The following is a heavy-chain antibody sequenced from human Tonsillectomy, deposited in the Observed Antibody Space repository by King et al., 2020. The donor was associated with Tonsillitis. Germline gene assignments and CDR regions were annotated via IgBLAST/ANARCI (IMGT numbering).Heavy chain of an antibody. CDR1: GFTFSSYA. J-gene: IGHJ4*02. CDR3: AKDQTGYSSGWFDY. Sequence: VQLVESGGDLVQPGGSLRLSCAVSGFTFSSYAMSWVRQAPGKGLEWGSAISGSGSSTYYADSVKGRFTILRDNSKNTLYLQMNSLGAEDTAVYYCAKDQTGYSSGWFDYWGQGTLVAVSS. V-gene: IGHV3-23*04. CDR2: ISGSGSST. D-gene: IGHD6-19*01.